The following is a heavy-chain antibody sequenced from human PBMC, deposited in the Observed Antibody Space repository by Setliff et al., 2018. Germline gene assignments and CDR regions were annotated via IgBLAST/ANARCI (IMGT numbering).Heavy chain of an antibody. CDR1: GGTFISYG. CDR2: ISAYNGNT. D-gene: IGHD6-19*01. Sequence: ASVKVSCKASGGTFISYGISWVRQAPGQGLEWMGWISAYNGNTNYAQKLQGRVTITADKSTSTAYMELSSLRSEDTAVYYCARERAGIFDAFDIWGQGTMVTVSS. V-gene: IGHV1-18*01. CDR3: ARERAGIFDAFDI. J-gene: IGHJ3*02.